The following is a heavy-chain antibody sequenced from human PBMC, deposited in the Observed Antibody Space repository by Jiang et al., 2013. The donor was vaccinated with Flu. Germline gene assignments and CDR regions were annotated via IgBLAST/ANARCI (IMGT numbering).Heavy chain of an antibody. CDR2: VYFSGST. CDR3: ARDYDFWSTGGGLDV. J-gene: IGHJ6*02. CDR1: GGSIGSYY. V-gene: IGHV4-59*01. Sequence: GPGLVKPAETLSLTCTVSGGSIGSYYWSWIRQSPGKGLEWIGHVYFSGSTNYNPALKSRVTISVDTSKNQFSLKLASVTAADTAVYYCARDYDFWSTGGGLDVWGQGTTVTVSS. D-gene: IGHD3/OR15-3a*01.